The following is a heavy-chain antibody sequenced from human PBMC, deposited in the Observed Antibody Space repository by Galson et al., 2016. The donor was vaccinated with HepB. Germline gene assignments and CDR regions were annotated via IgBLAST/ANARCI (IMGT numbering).Heavy chain of an antibody. CDR1: GDSVSSNTAA. CDR2: TYYRSTWSN. CDR3: ARGVLGPAGNWFAP. D-gene: IGHD2/OR15-2a*01. Sequence: CAISGDSVSSNTAAWNWIRQTPSRGLEWLGRTYYRSTWSNDYAVSVKSRITINRDTSKNQFSLQLTSVTPEDTAVHYCARGVLGPAGNWFAPWGQGTPVTVSS. V-gene: IGHV6-1*01. J-gene: IGHJ5*02.